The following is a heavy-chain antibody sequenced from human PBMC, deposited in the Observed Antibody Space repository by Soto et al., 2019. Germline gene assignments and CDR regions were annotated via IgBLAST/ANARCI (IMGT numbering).Heavy chain of an antibody. CDR1: GYTLTSNG. J-gene: IGHJ4*02. CDR2: ISAYNGNT. V-gene: IGHV1-18*01. CDR3: ARSYGDYGSH. D-gene: IGHD4-17*01. Sequence: GASVKVTCKDSGYTLTSNGSRWVRQAPGQGLEWMGWISAYNGNTNYAQKLQGRVTMTTDTSRSTAYMELRSLRSDDTAVYYCARSYGDYGSHWGQGTLVTVSS.